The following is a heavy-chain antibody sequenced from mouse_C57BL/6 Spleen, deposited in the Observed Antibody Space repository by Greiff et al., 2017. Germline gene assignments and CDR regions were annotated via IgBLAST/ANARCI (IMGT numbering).Heavy chain of an antibody. J-gene: IGHJ4*01. V-gene: IGHV14-3*01. CDR1: GFNIKNTY. CDR2: IDPANGNT. CDR3: ARTHARDY. Sequence: VQLQQSVAELVRPGASVKLSCTASGFNIKNTYMPWVKQRPEQGLAWIGRIDPANGNTKYAPKFQGKATITADKSSNTAYLQLSSLTSEDTAIYYWARTHARDYWGQGTSVTVSS.